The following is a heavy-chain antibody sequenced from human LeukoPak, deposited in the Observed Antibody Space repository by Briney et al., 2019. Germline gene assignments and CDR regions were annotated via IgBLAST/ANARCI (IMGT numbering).Heavy chain of an antibody. CDR2: MNPNSGNT. D-gene: IGHD3-10*01. V-gene: IGHV1-8*01. J-gene: IGHJ6*03. CDR3: ARGLSPDILLWSYYYYYYMAV. CDR1: GYTFTSYD. Sequence: GASVKVSCKASGYTFTSYDINWVRQATGQGLEWMGWMNPNSGNTGYAQKFQGRVTMTRNTSISTAYMELSSLRSEDTAVYYCARGLSPDILLWSYYYYYYMAVWGKGTTVSVSS.